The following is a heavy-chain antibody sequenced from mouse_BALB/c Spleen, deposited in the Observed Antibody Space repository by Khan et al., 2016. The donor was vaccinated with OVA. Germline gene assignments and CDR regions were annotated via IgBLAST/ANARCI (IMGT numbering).Heavy chain of an antibody. CDR1: GDSITSGY. CDR3: ARSTYRYAFVY. Sequence: EVQLQESGPSLVKPSQTLSLTCSVTGDSITSGYWNWIRKFPGNKLEYMGYIIYTGYTYYNLSLQSRISITRPTSKNQYYLQLNSVTDEDTATYYCARSTYRYAFVYWGQGTLVTVSA. D-gene: IGHD2-12*01. J-gene: IGHJ3*01. CDR2: IIYTGYT. V-gene: IGHV3-8*02.